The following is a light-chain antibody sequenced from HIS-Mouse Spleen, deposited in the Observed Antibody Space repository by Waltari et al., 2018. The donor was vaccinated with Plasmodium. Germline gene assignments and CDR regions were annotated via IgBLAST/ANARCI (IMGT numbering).Light chain of an antibody. Sequence: EIVLTQSPGTLSLSPGERATLSCRASQSVSSSYLAWYQQKPGQAPRLLIYGASSRATGIPDRCSGSGSGTDFTLTISRLEPEDFAVYYCQQYGSSPRTFGGGTKVAIK. CDR1: QSVSSSY. V-gene: IGKV3-20*01. CDR3: QQYGSSPRT. CDR2: GAS. J-gene: IGKJ4*01.